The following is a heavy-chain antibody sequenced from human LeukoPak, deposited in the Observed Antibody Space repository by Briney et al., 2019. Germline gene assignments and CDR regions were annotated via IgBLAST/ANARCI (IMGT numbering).Heavy chain of an antibody. CDR1: GFTFSSYG. CDR3: ARDPMLDRGYFDWLLQIDY. Sequence: GGSLRLSCAASGFTFSSYGMHWVRQAPGQGLEWMGWINPNSGGTNYAQKFQGRVTMTRDTSISTAYMELSRLRSDDTAVYYCARDPMLDRGYFDWLLQIDYWGQGTLVTVSS. J-gene: IGHJ4*02. D-gene: IGHD3-9*01. CDR2: INPNSGGT. V-gene: IGHV1-2*02.